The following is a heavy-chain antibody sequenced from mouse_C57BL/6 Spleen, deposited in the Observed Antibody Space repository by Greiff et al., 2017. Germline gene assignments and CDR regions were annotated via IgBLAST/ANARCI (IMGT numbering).Heavy chain of an antibody. D-gene: IGHD3-2*02. CDR2: IDPSDSYT. J-gene: IGHJ2*01. CDR3: ARTDSSGYVDY. Sequence: QVQLQQPGAELVMPGASVKLSCKASGYTFTSYWMHWVKQRPGQGLEWIGEIDPSDSYTNYNQKFKGKSTLTVDKSSSTAYMQLNSLTSEDSAVYYCARTDSSGYVDYWGQGTTLTVSS. CDR1: GYTFTSYW. V-gene: IGHV1-69*01.